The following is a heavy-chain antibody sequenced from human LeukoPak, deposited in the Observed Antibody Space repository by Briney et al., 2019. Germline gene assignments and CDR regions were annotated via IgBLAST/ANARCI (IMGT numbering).Heavy chain of an antibody. CDR2: IIPILGIA. CDR1: GGTFSSYA. D-gene: IGHD2-2*01. V-gene: IGHV1-69*04. J-gene: IGHJ5*02. Sequence: SVKVSCKASGGTFSSYAISWVRQAPGQGLEWMGRIIPILGIANYAQKFQGRVTITADKSMSTAYMELSSLRSEDTAVYYCARGLGYCSSTSCYDPWGQGTLVTVSS. CDR3: ARGLGYCSSTSCYDP.